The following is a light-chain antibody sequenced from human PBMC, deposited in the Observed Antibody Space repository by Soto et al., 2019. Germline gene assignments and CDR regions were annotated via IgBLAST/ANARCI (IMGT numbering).Light chain of an antibody. CDR1: QSVSSD. CDR2: GAS. V-gene: IGKV3-15*01. J-gene: IGKJ1*01. Sequence: EIVLTQSPVTLSVTPGERATLSCRASQSVSSDLAWYQQTPGQAPRLLIYGASSRATGFPARFSGSGSGTEFTLAISSLQSEDVAVYFCQQYNIWPWTFGHGTKVEIK. CDR3: QQYNIWPWT.